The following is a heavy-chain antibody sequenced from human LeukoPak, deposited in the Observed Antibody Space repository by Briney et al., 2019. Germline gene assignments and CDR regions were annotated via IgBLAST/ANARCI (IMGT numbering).Heavy chain of an antibody. V-gene: IGHV3-53*01. CDR1: GFSVANDR. CDR2: VYGNGNT. CDR3: AKRLSSSWYEWTIDY. D-gene: IGHD6-13*01. J-gene: IGHJ4*02. Sequence: EGSLRLSCVASGFSVANDRMRGVRQPPGEGLGWVSTVYGNGNTAYTDSVKVRFTISRDNSKNTLLLQMNSLRAEDTAVYYCAKRLSSSWYEWTIDYWGQGTLVTVSS.